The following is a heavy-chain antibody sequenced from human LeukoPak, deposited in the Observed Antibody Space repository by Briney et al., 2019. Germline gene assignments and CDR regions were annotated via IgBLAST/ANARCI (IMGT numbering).Heavy chain of an antibody. D-gene: IGHD3-22*01. CDR2: ISGSSIYT. V-gene: IGHV3-11*03. CDR1: GXTFSDYH. Sequence: PGGSLRLSCAASGXTFSDYHVTWIRQAPGKGLEWVSYISGSSIYTRYADSVKGRFTISRDNAKNSLYLQMNSLRAEDTAVYYCAIPPFYDSSGYQYYFDSWGQGTLVTVSS. CDR3: AIPPFYDSSGYQYYFDS. J-gene: IGHJ4*02.